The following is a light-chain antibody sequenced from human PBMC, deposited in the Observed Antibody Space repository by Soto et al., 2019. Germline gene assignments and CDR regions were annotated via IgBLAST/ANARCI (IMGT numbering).Light chain of an antibody. V-gene: IGKV3-15*01. Sequence: EIVMPQSPATLSVSPGDSATLSCRASQSISDNLAWYQQKPGQTPRLLIYGASTRATGIPARFSGSGSETEFTLTISSLQSEDFAVYYCQQYFNWWTFGQGTKVEIK. CDR2: GAS. J-gene: IGKJ1*01. CDR1: QSISDN. CDR3: QQYFNWWT.